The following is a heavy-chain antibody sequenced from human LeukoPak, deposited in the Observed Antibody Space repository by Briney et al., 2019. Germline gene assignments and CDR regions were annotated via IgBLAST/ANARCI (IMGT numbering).Heavy chain of an antibody. Sequence: SETLSLTCTVSGGSISSYYWTWIRQPSGKGLEWIGYIYSSGRTNYNPSLKSQVTMSVDTSKNRFSLKVISVTAADTAVYYCARLSAGFNSSYWFDPWGQGTWSPSPQ. CDR1: GGSISSYY. D-gene: IGHD2/OR15-2a*01. V-gene: IGHV4-4*09. CDR2: IYSSGRT. J-gene: IGHJ5*02. CDR3: ARLSAGFNSSYWFDP.